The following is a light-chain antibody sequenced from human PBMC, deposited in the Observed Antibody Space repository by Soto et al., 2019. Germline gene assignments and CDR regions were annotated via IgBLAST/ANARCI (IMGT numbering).Light chain of an antibody. Sequence: EIVLTQSPGTLSLSPGERATLSCRASQSVSSSYLAWYQHKPGQAPRLLIYGASSRATGIPDRFSGSGSGTDFTITSSILEPDDVAEYCCQQYGSSPHTFGQGTKLEIK. CDR3: QQYGSSPHT. V-gene: IGKV3-20*01. CDR2: GAS. CDR1: QSVSSSY. J-gene: IGKJ2*01.